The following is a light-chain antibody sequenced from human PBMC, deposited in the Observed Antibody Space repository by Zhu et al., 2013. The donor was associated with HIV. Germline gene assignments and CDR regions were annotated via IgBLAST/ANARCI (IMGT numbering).Light chain of an antibody. CDR3: AAWDDSLNGVL. J-gene: IGLJ2*01. CDR1: SSNIGSNT. CDR2: SNN. Sequence: QSVLTQPPSASGTPGQRVTISCSGSSSNIGSNTVNWYQQLPGTAPKLLIYSNNQRPSGVPDRFSGSKSGTSASLAISGLQSVDEADFYCAAWDDSLNGVLFGGGTKLDRP. V-gene: IGLV1-44*01.